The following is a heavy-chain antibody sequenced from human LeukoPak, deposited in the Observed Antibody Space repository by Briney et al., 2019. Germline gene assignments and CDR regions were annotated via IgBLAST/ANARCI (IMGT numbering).Heavy chain of an antibody. CDR2: ISSTSSTI. CDR3: ARYIVVVVATDYYFDY. J-gene: IGHJ4*02. D-gene: IGHD2-15*01. CDR1: GFTFSTYG. Sequence: GGSLRLSCAASGFTFSTYGMNWVRQAPGKGLEWVSFISSTSSTIYYADSVKGRFTISRDNAKNSLYLQMNSLRAEDTAVYYCARYIVVVVATDYYFDYWGQGTLVTVSS. V-gene: IGHV3-48*01.